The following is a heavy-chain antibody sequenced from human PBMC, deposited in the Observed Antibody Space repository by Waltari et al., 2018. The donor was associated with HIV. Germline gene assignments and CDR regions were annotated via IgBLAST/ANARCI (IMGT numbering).Heavy chain of an antibody. D-gene: IGHD6-6*01. V-gene: IGHV4-34*01. J-gene: IGHJ4*02. CDR3: AREARYYFDY. Sequence: QVQLQQWGAGLLKPSETLSLTCAVYGGSFSGYYWSWIRQPPGKGLEWIGEINHSGSTNYNPSLKSRVTISVDTSKNQFSLKLSSVTAADTAMYYCAREARYYFDYWGQGTLVTVSS. CDR2: INHSGST. CDR1: GGSFSGYY.